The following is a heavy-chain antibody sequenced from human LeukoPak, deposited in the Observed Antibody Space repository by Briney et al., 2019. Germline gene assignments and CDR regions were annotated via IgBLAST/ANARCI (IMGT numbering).Heavy chain of an antibody. V-gene: IGHV3-74*03. D-gene: IGHD3-10*01. Sequence: PGGSLRLSCAASGFTFSTYWMHWVRQAPGKGLVWVSCINTDESDTTYADSVKGRFTISRDNAKNTLYLQMNSLRAEDTAVYYCAFGSGREGYLDVWGKGTTVTVSS. CDR2: INTDESDT. CDR3: AFGSGREGYLDV. J-gene: IGHJ6*03. CDR1: GFTFSTYW.